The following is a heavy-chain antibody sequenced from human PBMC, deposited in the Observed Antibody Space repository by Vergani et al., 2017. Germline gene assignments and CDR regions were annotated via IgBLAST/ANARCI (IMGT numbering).Heavy chain of an antibody. CDR1: GYSFNNYA. D-gene: IGHD6-19*01. J-gene: IGHJ4*02. Sequence: QEQLVQSGSELKKPGASVKVSCKASGYSFNNYAIHWVRQAPGHGLEWMGWINPTTGNPTYARAFTGRFVFSLDTSISTAYLQIGSLKAEDTAVYFCARAKRSRLAVGATDSWGQGTLLTVSS. CDR3: ARAKRSRLAVGATDS. V-gene: IGHV7-4-1*01. CDR2: INPTTGNP.